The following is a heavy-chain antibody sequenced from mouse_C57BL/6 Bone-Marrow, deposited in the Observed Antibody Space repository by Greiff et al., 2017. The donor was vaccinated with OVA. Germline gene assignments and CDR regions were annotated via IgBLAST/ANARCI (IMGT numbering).Heavy chain of an antibody. Sequence: QVQLKQSGAELAKPGASVKLSCKASGYTFTSYWMHWVKQRPGQGLEWIGYINPSSGYTKYNQKFKDKATLTADKSSSTAYMQLSSLTYEDSAVYYCARAHYGSIYAMDYWGQGTSVTVSS. D-gene: IGHD1-1*01. J-gene: IGHJ4*01. CDR3: ARAHYGSIYAMDY. V-gene: IGHV1-7*01. CDR1: GYTFTSYW. CDR2: INPSSGYT.